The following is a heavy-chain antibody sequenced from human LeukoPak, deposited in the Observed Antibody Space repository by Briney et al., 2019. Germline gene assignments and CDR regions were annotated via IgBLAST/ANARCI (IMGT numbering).Heavy chain of an antibody. CDR1: GFTFSSYG. Sequence: GGSLRLSCAASGFTFSSYGMHWVRQAPGKGLEWVAFIRYDGSNKYYADSVKGRFTISRDNSKNTLYLQMNSLIAEDTAVYYCCVGYPDYWGQGTLVTVSS. J-gene: IGHJ4*02. CDR2: IRYDGSNK. V-gene: IGHV3-30*02. D-gene: IGHD1-26*01. CDR3: CVGYPDY.